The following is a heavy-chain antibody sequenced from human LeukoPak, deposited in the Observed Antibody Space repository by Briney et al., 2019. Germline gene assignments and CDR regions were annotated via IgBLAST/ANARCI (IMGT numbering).Heavy chain of an antibody. CDR3: ARDRIAVAGTNYYYGMDV. J-gene: IGHJ6*02. CDR1: GFTFSSYS. D-gene: IGHD6-19*01. Sequence: GGSLRLSCTASGFTFSSYSMNWVRQAPGEGLEWVSCISSGSSYIYYGDSVKGRFTISRDNTKNSLYLQMNSLRAEDTAVYYCARDRIAVAGTNYYYGMDVWGQGTTVTVSS. CDR2: ISSGSSYI. V-gene: IGHV3-21*01.